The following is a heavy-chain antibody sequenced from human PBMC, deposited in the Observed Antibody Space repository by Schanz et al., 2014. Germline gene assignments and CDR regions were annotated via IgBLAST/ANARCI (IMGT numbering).Heavy chain of an antibody. CDR2: IIPIHGIV. J-gene: IGHJ3*02. CDR1: GYTFSTYP. V-gene: IGHV1-69*09. D-gene: IGHD5-12*01. Sequence: QVQLVQSGSELKKPGASVKVSCKASGYTFSTYPINWLQQAPGQGLEWMGRIIPIHGIVNYAQRFQDRVRITADKSTSTAYMELSSLRSDDTAVYYCARGGGPEDVFDIWGQGTILTVSS. CDR3: ARGGGPEDVFDI.